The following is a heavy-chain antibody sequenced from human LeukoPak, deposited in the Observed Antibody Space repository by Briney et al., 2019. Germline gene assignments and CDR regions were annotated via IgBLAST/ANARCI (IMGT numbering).Heavy chain of an antibody. D-gene: IGHD1-1*01. CDR3: AKVESGAQGYFDY. Sequence: GGSLRLSCAASGFTFSNYAMSWVRQAPGKGLEWVSGISGSGGSTYYADSVKGRFTISRDNSKNTLYLQMNSLRAEDTAVYCCAKVESGAQGYFDYWGQGILVTVSS. CDR1: GFTFSNYA. V-gene: IGHV3-23*01. CDR2: ISGSGGST. J-gene: IGHJ4*01.